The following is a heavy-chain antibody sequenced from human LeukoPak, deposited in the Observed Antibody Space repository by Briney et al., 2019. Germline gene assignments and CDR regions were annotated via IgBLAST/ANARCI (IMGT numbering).Heavy chain of an antibody. D-gene: IGHD2-2*03. J-gene: IGHJ5*02. Sequence: SETLSLTCTVAGVSITGYYWTWIRQPPGKGLECIGYVYSSGNTYYNPSLKSRVTISVDTSKNQFSLKLRYGTAADTAVYYCARISGYCNTTNCYLRYYVDTWGQGSLVTVSS. CDR1: GVSITGYY. CDR3: ARISGYCNTTNCYLRYYVDT. CDR2: VYSSGNT. V-gene: IGHV4-4*09.